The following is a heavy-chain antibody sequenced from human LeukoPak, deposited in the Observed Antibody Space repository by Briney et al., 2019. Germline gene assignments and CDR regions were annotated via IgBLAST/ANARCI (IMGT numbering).Heavy chain of an antibody. D-gene: IGHD2-2*01. CDR3: AKGTSWISPYYYMDV. J-gene: IGHJ6*03. CDR2: IGSSGNT. CDR1: GFTFSSYG. Sequence: GGSLRLSCAASGFTFSSYGMHWVRQAPGKGLEWVSAIGSSGNTFYADSVKGRFTISRDNSKSTLYLQMNSLRAEDTALYYCAKGTSWISPYYYMDVWGTGTTVTVSS. V-gene: IGHV3-23*01.